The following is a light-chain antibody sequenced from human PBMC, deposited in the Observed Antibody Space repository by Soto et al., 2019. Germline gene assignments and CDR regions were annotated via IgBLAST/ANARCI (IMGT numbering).Light chain of an antibody. J-gene: IGLJ1*01. CDR1: SSNIGSHY. Sequence: QSALTQPPSVSAAPGQMVTISCSGSSSNIGSHYGSWYQQLPGTAPKLLIYENNKRPSGIPDRFSGSKSGTSATLGIAGPQTGDEADYYCGTWDSSLSAYVFGTGTKVTVL. V-gene: IGLV1-51*01. CDR2: ENN. CDR3: GTWDSSLSAYV.